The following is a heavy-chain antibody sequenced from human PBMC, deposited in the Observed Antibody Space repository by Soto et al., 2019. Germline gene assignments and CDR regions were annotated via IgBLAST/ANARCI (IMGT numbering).Heavy chain of an antibody. CDR2: IYHSGST. J-gene: IGHJ5*02. D-gene: IGHD3-16*01. CDR1: GGSIRSSHW. V-gene: IGHV4-4*02. Sequence: QVQLLESGPGLVKPSETLSLICTVSGGSIRSSHWWSWVRQPPGKGLERIGDIYHSGSTNLDPSLKSRVTLSVDKSKNQFSLKLTSVTAADTAVYYCARDKATVGGYNLYDPWGQGILVTVSS. CDR3: ARDKATVGGYNLYDP.